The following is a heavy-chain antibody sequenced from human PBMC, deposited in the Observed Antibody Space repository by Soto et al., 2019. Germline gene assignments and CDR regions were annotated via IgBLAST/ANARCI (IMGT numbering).Heavy chain of an antibody. CDR3: GNGLENHYNYDY. V-gene: IGHV3-23*01. CDR1: GFTFSNHV. J-gene: IGHJ4*02. CDR2: INSRGDNT. D-gene: IGHD3-16*01. Sequence: EVQLLEAGGGLVQPGGSLRLSCAASGFTFSNHVMSWVRQAPGKGPEWVSSINSRGDNTYYAGSVRGRFTISRDNSKSTLYLQMNSLRAEDTAVYYCGNGLENHYNYDYWGQGTLGTVSS.